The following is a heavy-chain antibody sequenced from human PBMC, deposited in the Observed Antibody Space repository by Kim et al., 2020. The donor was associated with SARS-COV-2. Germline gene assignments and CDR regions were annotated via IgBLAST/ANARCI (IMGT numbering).Heavy chain of an antibody. J-gene: IGHJ6*02. CDR3: ARERYYYDSSGYYYAYGMDV. V-gene: IGHV3-74*01. CDR2: INSDGSST. Sequence: GGSLRLSCAASGFTFSSYWMHWVRQAPGKGLVWVSRINSDGSSTSYADSVKGRFTISRDNAKNTLYLQMNSLRAEDTAVYYCARERYYYDSSGYYYAYGMDVWGQGTTVTVSS. D-gene: IGHD3-22*01. CDR1: GFTFSSYW.